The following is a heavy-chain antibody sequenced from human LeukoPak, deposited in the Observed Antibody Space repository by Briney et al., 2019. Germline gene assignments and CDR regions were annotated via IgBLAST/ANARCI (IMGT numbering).Heavy chain of an antibody. V-gene: IGHV4-38-2*01. Sequence: SETLSLTCAVSGYSISSGYCWGWVRQAPGKGLEWIGSIYHTGSTDYNSSLKSRLTVSVDMSKNQFSLNLRSVTAADTAVYYCARDKDDYVWGTYRWWGQGMLVTVSS. CDR1: GYSISSGYC. CDR3: ARDKDDYVWGTYRW. CDR2: IYHTGST. J-gene: IGHJ4*02. D-gene: IGHD3-16*02.